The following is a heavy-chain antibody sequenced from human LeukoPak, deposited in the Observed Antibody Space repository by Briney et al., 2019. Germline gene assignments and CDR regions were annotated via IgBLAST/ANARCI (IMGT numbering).Heavy chain of an antibody. V-gene: IGHV1-18*01. Sequence: GASVKASCKASGYTFTSYGISWVRQAPGQGLEWMGWISAYNGNTNYAQKLQGRVTMTTDTSTSTAYMELRSLRSDDTAVYYCARDSIVVVPAALLYWGQGTLVTVSS. CDR2: ISAYNGNT. CDR3: ARDSIVVVPAALLY. D-gene: IGHD2-2*01. CDR1: GYTFTSYG. J-gene: IGHJ4*02.